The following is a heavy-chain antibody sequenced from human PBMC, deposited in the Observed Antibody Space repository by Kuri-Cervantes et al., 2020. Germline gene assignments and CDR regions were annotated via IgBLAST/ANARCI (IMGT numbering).Heavy chain of an antibody. D-gene: IGHD5-12*01. CDR2: IKQDGSEK. Sequence: GESLKISCAASGFTFSAYWMSWVRQAPGKGLEWVGNIKQDGSEKYYVDSVKGRFTISRDNAKNSLYLQMNSLRAEDTAVYYCARFGYSGYDLDYWGQGTLVTVSS. J-gene: IGHJ4*02. CDR3: ARFGYSGYDLDY. V-gene: IGHV3-7*01. CDR1: GFTFSAYW.